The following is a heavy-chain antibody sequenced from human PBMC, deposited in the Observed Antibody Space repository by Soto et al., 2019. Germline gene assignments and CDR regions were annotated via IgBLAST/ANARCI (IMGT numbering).Heavy chain of an antibody. V-gene: IGHV3-33*01. D-gene: IGHD3-10*01. CDR2: IWYDGSNK. CDR1: GFTFSSYG. J-gene: IGHJ6*02. Sequence: QVQLVESGGGVVQPGRSLRLSCAASGFTFSSYGMHWVRRAPGKGLEWVAVIWYDGSNKYYADSVKGRFPISRDNPKNTLYLQMNSLSAEDTAVYYCARDLQDPIWFGEPYYYYYGMDVWGQGTTVTVSS. CDR3: ARDLQDPIWFGEPYYYYYGMDV.